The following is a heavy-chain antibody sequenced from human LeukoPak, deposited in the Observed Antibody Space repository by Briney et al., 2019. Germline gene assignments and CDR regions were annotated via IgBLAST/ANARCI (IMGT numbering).Heavy chain of an antibody. J-gene: IGHJ4*02. V-gene: IGHV1-2*02. D-gene: IGHD1-26*01. Sequence: ASVKVSCEASGYTFTGYYMHWVRQAPGQGLEWMGWINPNSGGTNYAQKFQGRVTMTRDTSISTAYMELSRLRSDDTAVYYCARESGSYYMPDYWGQGTLVTVSS. CDR2: INPNSGGT. CDR1: GYTFTGYY. CDR3: ARESGSYYMPDY.